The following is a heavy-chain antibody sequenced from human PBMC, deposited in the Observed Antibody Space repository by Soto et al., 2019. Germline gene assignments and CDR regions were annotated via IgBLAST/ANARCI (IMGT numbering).Heavy chain of an antibody. J-gene: IGHJ4*02. CDR3: AKDRPYPRDYFHY. V-gene: IGHV3-23*01. Sequence: GGSLRLSCGVSGFTVTSNGVSWVRQAAGKGLEWVSAISPNGQGIWYADSVKGRFTISRDISRNTVFLQMDSLRAEDTAVYYCAKDRPYPRDYFHYWGPGTLVTVSS. CDR1: GFTVTSNG. CDR2: ISPNGQGI.